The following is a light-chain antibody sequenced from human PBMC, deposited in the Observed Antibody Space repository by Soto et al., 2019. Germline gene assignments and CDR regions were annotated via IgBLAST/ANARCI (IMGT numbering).Light chain of an antibody. CDR1: QSVSSN. CDR2: GAS. J-gene: IGKJ4*01. CDR3: QQHNNWPLT. V-gene: IGKV3-15*01. Sequence: EIVMTQSPATLSVSPGERATLSCRASQSVSSNLAWYQQKPGQAPRLLVYGASTRATGIPARFSGSGSGTQFTLTISSLQSEDFAVYYCQQHNNWPLTFGGGTKVE.